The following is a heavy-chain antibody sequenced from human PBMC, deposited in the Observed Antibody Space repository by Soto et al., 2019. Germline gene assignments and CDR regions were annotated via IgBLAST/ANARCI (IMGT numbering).Heavy chain of an antibody. V-gene: IGHV1-2*02. J-gene: IGHJ6*02. CDR2: INPNSGDT. Sequence: ASVKVSCKASGYTFIGYYMHWVRQAPGQGLEWMGWINPNSGDTNYAENFQVRVTVTRDTSISTAYMELSSLRSDDTAVYYCTSFYCSKRGEYYYYGMDVWGQGTTVTVSS. CDR1: GYTFIGYY. CDR3: TSFYCSKRGEYYYYGMDV. D-gene: IGHD6-13*01.